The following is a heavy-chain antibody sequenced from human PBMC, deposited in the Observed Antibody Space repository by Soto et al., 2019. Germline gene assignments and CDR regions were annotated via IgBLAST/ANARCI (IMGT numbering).Heavy chain of an antibody. CDR2: IIPIFGTA. J-gene: IGHJ6*02. CDR3: ARGGGHDLQKIYYYYGMDV. V-gene: IGHV1-69*13. CDR1: GGTFSSYA. Sequence: SVKVSCKASGGTFSSYAISWVRQAPGQGLEWMGGIIPIFGTANYAQKFQGRVTITADESTSTAYMELSSLRSEDTAVYYCARGGGHDLQKIYYYYGMDVWGQGTTVTVSS. D-gene: IGHD3-16*01.